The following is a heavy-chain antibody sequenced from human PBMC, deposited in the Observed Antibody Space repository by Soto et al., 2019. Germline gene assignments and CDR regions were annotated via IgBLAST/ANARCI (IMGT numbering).Heavy chain of an antibody. D-gene: IGHD4-17*01. CDR2: IYYSGST. V-gene: IGHV4-39*01. CDR3: ARPNYGDYRGWFDP. Sequence: SETLSLTCTVSGGSISSSSYYWGWIRQPPGKGLEWIGSIYYSGSTYYNPSLKSRVTISVDTSKNQFSLKLSSVTAADTAVYYCARPNYGDYRGWFDPWGQGTLVTVSS. J-gene: IGHJ5*02. CDR1: GGSISSSSYY.